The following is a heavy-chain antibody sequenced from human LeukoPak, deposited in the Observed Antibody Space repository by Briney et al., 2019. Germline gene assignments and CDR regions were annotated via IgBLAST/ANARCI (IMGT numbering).Heavy chain of an antibody. Sequence: PSETLSLTCTVSGGSISSGGYYWSWIRQHPGKGLEWIGYIYYSGSTNYNPSLKSRVTISVDTSKNQFSLKLSSVTAADTAVYYCARDIVGADYFDYWGQGTLVTVSS. J-gene: IGHJ4*02. CDR2: IYYSGST. V-gene: IGHV4-61*08. D-gene: IGHD1-26*01. CDR3: ARDIVGADYFDY. CDR1: GGSISSGGYY.